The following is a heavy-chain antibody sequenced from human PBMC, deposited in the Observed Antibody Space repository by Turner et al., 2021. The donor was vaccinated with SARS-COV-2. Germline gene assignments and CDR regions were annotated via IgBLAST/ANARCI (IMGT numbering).Heavy chain of an antibody. J-gene: IGHJ6*02. D-gene: IGHD6-19*01. V-gene: IGHV1-2*02. CDR3: ATGTAVAGTPKNYYYYYGMDV. Sequence: QMQLVQSGAEVRKPGASMKVSCEASAYPFTGYYMHWVRQAPGQGLEWIGWIHLNTGATNFAQKFQGRVTMTRDTSISTAYMELSSLRSEDTAVYYCATGTAVAGTPKNYYYYYGMDVWGQGTTVTVSS. CDR2: IHLNTGAT. CDR1: AYPFTGYY.